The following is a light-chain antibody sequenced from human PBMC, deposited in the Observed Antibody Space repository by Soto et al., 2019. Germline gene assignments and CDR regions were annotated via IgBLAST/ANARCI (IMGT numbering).Light chain of an antibody. V-gene: IGKV3-15*01. CDR2: GAS. Sequence: EIVMTQSPATLSVSPGERATLSCRASQSVSSNLAWYQQKPGQAPRLLIYGASTRATGIPGRFSGSGSGTEFTLTISSLQSEDFAAYYCQQYSNWPYTFGQGTKLEIK. J-gene: IGKJ2*01. CDR1: QSVSSN. CDR3: QQYSNWPYT.